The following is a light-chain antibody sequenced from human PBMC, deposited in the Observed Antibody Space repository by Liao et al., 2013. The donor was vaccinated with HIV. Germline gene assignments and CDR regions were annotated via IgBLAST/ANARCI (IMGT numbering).Light chain of an antibody. Sequence: SYVLTQPPSVSVAPGKTARITCGANNIGSKSVHWYQQKPGQAPVLLIYYDDDRPSGIPERFSGSNSGNTATLTISRVEAGDEADYYCQTWDNSNMIFGGGTEADRP. V-gene: IGLV3-21*01. J-gene: IGLJ2*01. CDR1: NIGSKS. CDR3: QTWDNSNMI. CDR2: YDD.